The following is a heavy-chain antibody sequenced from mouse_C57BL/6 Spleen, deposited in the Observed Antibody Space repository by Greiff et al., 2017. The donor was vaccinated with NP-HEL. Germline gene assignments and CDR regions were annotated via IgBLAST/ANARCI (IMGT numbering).Heavy chain of an antibody. Sequence: QVQLQQPGAELVMPGASVKLSCKASGYTFTSYWMHWVKQRPGQGLAWIGEIDPSDSYTNYNQKFKGKSTLTVDKSSSTAYMQLSSLTSEDSAVYYCARSETGTSGAWFAYWGQGTLVTVSA. V-gene: IGHV1-69*01. CDR1: GYTFTSYW. D-gene: IGHD4-1*01. J-gene: IGHJ3*01. CDR3: ARSETGTSGAWFAY. CDR2: IDPSDSYT.